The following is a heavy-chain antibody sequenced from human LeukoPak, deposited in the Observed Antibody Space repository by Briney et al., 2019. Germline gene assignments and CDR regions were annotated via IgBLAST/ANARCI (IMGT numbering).Heavy chain of an antibody. D-gene: IGHD3-16*01. J-gene: IGHJ3*02. V-gene: IGHV3-30*18. CDR3: AKVAQGGAFDI. CDR1: GFTFSSYG. Sequence: GSLRLSCAASGFTFSSYGMHWVRQAPGKGLEWVAVISYDGSNKYYADSVKGRFTISRDNSKNTLYLQMNSLRAEDTAVYYCAKVAQGGAFDIWGQGTMVTVSS. CDR2: ISYDGSNK.